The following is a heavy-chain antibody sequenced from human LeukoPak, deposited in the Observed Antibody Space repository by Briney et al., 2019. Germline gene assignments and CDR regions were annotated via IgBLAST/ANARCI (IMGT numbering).Heavy chain of an antibody. V-gene: IGHV4-34*01. D-gene: IGHD3-10*01. J-gene: IGHJ4*02. Sequence: SETLSLTCAVYGGSFSGYYWSWIRQPPGKGLEWIGEINHSGSTNYNPSLKSRVTISVDTSKNQFSLKLSSVTAADTAVYYCASLLWFGGPPDYWGQGTLVTVSS. CDR2: INHSGST. CDR1: GGSFSGYY. CDR3: ASLLWFGGPPDY.